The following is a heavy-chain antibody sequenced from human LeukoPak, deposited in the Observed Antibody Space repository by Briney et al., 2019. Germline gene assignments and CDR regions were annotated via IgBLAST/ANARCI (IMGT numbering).Heavy chain of an antibody. CDR2: IYTSGST. D-gene: IGHD2-15*01. V-gene: IGHV4-4*07. CDR3: AREPVVPWDATAEFDY. CDR1: GGSISSYY. Sequence: SETLSLTCTVSGGSISSYYWSWIRQPAGKGLEWIGRIYTSGSTNYNPSLKSRVTMSVDTSKNQFSLKLSSVTAADTAVYYCAREPVVPWDATAEFDYWGQGTLVTVSS. J-gene: IGHJ4*02.